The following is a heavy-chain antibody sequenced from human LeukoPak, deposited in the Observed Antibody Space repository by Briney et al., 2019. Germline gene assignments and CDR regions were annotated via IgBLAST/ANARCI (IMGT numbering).Heavy chain of an antibody. Sequence: HPGMSLRLSCVASGLNFSNYAMHWVRQAPGKGPEWVAVVTYDGNRQYYADSVKGRVTISRDNSKNTVYLQMNSLRGEDSAVYYCARDGPTGSGSYYKVPYYYYGMDVWGQGTTVTVSS. V-gene: IGHV3-30-3*01. CDR3: ARDGPTGSGSYYKVPYYYYGMDV. CDR1: GLNFSNYA. CDR2: VTYDGNRQ. D-gene: IGHD3-10*01. J-gene: IGHJ6*02.